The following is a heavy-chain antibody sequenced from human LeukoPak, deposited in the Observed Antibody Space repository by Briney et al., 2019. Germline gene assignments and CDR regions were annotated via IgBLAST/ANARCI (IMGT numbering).Heavy chain of an antibody. CDR2: IYYSGST. Sequence: SETLSLTCTVSGGSVSSSGYYWGWIRQPPGKGLEWIGSIYYSGSTYYNPSLKSRVSISVDTSKNQFSVNLTSATAADTAVYFCARPGIEATGAFDCWGQGTLVTVSS. CDR3: ARPGIEATGAFDC. D-gene: IGHD6-13*01. J-gene: IGHJ4*02. V-gene: IGHV4-39*01. CDR1: GGSVSSSGYY.